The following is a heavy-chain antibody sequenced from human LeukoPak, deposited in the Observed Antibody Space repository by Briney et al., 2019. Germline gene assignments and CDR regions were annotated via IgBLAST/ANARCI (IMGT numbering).Heavy chain of an antibody. V-gene: IGHV4-59*11. D-gene: IGHD2-2*01. CDR1: GGSISSHY. CDR2: ISYSGST. J-gene: IGHJ5*02. CDR3: ARLHCSSTSCLRNWFDP. Sequence: SETLSLTCTVSGGSISSHYWSWIRQPPGKGLEWIGYISYSGSTNYNPSLESRVTISVDTSTNQFSLILSSVTAADTAVYYCARLHCSSTSCLRNWFDPWGQGTLVTVSS.